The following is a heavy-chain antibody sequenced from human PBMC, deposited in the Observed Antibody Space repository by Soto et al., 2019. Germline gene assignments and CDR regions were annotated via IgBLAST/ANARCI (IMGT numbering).Heavy chain of an antibody. CDR2: ISASNGNT. Sequence: ASVKVSCKASGYTFTSYGISWVRQAPGQGLEWMGWISASNGNTNYAQILQGRVTMTTDTSTSTAYLELRSLRSDDTAVYYCARVESAMSGHWFDPWGQGTLVTVSS. D-gene: IGHD2-2*01. V-gene: IGHV1-18*01. CDR3: ARVESAMSGHWFDP. J-gene: IGHJ5*02. CDR1: GYTFTSYG.